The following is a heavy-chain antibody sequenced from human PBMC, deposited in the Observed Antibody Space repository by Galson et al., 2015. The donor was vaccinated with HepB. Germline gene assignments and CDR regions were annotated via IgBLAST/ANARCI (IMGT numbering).Heavy chain of an antibody. Sequence: SVKVSCKASGYTFTSYDINWVRQATGQGLEWVGWMNPKSGDTGYAQRFQGRVTMTADTSSNTAYMELRSLRYDDTAVFYCATDKNWFDPWGQGTLVIVSS. J-gene: IGHJ5*02. D-gene: IGHD2/OR15-2a*01. V-gene: IGHV1-8*01. CDR2: MNPKSGDT. CDR1: GYTFTSYD. CDR3: ATDKNWFDP.